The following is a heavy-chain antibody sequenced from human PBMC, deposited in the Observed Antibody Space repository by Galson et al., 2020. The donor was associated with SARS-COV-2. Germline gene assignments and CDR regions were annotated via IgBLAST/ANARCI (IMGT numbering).Heavy chain of an antibody. CDR2: ISYDGSNK. Sequence: GGSLRLSCAASGFTFSSYGMHWVRQAPGKGLEWVAVISYDGSNKYYADSVKGRFTISRDNSKNTLYLQMNSLRAEDTAVYYCAKDPTSIWFGESKGYYFDYWGQGTLVTVSS. J-gene: IGHJ4*02. CDR1: GFTFSSYG. V-gene: IGHV3-30*18. CDR3: AKDPTSIWFGESKGYYFDY. D-gene: IGHD3-10*01.